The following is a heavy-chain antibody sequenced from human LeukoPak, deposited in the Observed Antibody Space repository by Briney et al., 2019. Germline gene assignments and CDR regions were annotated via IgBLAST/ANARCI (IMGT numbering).Heavy chain of an antibody. J-gene: IGHJ4*02. Sequence: PGGSLRLSCVASGFTLSSYAMSWVRQAPGKGLEWVSLISGSDYSTYYAGSVKGRFTISRENSKNTLYLQMNSLRAEDTAVYYCAKDLGDSYGHEIFDYRGQGTLVTVSS. D-gene: IGHD5-18*01. V-gene: IGHV3-23*01. CDR2: ISGSDYST. CDR1: GFTLSSYA. CDR3: AKDLGDSYGHEIFDY.